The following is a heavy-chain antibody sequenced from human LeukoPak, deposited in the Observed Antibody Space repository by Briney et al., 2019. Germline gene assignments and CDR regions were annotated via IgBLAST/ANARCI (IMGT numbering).Heavy chain of an antibody. CDR1: GFTFSSYW. CDR2: IKQDGSEK. V-gene: IGHV3-7*01. J-gene: IGHJ6*02. D-gene: IGHD6-13*01. Sequence: PGGSLRLSCAASGFTFSSYWMSWVRQAPGEGLEWVANIKQDGSEKYYVDSVKGRFTISRDNAKNSLYLQMNSLRAEDTAVYYCAGYSSSWYNYYYYGMDVWGQGTTVTVSS. CDR3: AGYSSSWYNYYYYGMDV.